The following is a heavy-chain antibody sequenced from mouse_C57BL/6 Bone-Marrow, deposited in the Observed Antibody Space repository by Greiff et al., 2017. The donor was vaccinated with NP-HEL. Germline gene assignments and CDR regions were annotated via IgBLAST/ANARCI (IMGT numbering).Heavy chain of an antibody. CDR3: ARSWALYYFDD. J-gene: IGHJ2*01. D-gene: IGHD4-1*01. CDR1: GYTFTDYY. Sequence: EVQLQQSGPELVKPGASVKISCKASGYTFTDYYMNWVKQSHGKSLEWIGDINPNNGGTSYNQKFKGKATLTVDKSSSTAYMELRSLTSEDSAVYYCARSWALYYFDDWGQGTTLTVSS. CDR2: INPNNGGT. V-gene: IGHV1-26*01.